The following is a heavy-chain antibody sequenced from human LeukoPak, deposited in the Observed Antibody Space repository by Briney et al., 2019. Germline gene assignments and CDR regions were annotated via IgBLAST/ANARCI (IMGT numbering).Heavy chain of an antibody. CDR3: ARGKLAQNGDIVVVPAPLGY. CDR1: GYTFTSYG. V-gene: IGHV1-18*01. Sequence: ASVTVSCKASGYTFTSYGISWVRQAPGQGLEWMGWISAYNGNTNYAQKLQGRVTMTTDTSTSTAYMELRSLRSDDTAVYYCARGKLAQNGDIVVVPAPLGYWGQGTLVTVSS. D-gene: IGHD2-2*01. J-gene: IGHJ4*02. CDR2: ISAYNGNT.